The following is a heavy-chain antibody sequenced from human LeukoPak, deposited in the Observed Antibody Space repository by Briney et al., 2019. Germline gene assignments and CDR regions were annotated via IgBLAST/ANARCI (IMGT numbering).Heavy chain of an antibody. CDR2: IYYSGST. CDR3: ARESYAYSSRYKRHYYYYYMDV. V-gene: IGHV4-59*01. Sequence: SETLSLTCTVSGGSISPYYWSWIRQPPGKGLEWIGYIYYSGSTNYNPSLKSRVTISVDTSKNQFSLKLSSVTAADTAVYYCARESYAYSSRYKRHYYYYYMDVWGKGTTVTISS. D-gene: IGHD6-13*01. CDR1: GGSISPYY. J-gene: IGHJ6*03.